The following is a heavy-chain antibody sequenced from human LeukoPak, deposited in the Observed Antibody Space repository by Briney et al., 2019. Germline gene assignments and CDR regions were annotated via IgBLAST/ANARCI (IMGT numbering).Heavy chain of an antibody. Sequence: SVKVSCKASGGTFTSYAISWVRQAPGQGLEWMGGIIPIFGTANYAQKFQGRVTITTDESTSTAYMELSSLRSEDTAVYYCPREPYCSGGSCYSRWWFDPWGQGTLVTVSS. CDR2: IIPIFGTA. CDR1: GGTFTSYA. V-gene: IGHV1-69*05. J-gene: IGHJ5*02. D-gene: IGHD2-15*01. CDR3: PREPYCSGGSCYSRWWFDP.